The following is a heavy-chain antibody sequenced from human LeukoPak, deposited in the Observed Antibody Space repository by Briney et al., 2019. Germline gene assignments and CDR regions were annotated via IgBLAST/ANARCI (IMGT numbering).Heavy chain of an antibody. CDR2: IYYSGST. J-gene: IGHJ4*02. CDR3: ARVSFLEWLLGFDY. D-gene: IGHD3-3*01. CDR1: GGSISSYY. Sequence: SETLSLTCTVSGGSISSYYWSWIRQPPGKGLEWIGYIYYSGSTNYNPSLKSRVTISVDTPKNQFSLKLSSVTAADTAVYYCARVSFLEWLLGFDYWGQGTLVTVSS. V-gene: IGHV4-59*01.